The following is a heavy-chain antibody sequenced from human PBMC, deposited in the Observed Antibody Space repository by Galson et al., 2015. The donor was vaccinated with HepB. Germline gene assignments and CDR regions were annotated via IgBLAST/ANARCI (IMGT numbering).Heavy chain of an antibody. Sequence: SLRLSCAASGFTFSSYSMNWVRQAPGKGLEWVSSISSSSSYIYYADSVKGRFTISRDNAKNSLYLQMNSLRAEDTAVYYCAREKMWSTIYPSSLDYWGQGTLVTVSS. CDR1: GFTFSSYS. V-gene: IGHV3-21*01. CDR3: AREKMWSTIYPSSLDY. CDR2: ISSSSSYI. J-gene: IGHJ4*02. D-gene: IGHD3-9*01.